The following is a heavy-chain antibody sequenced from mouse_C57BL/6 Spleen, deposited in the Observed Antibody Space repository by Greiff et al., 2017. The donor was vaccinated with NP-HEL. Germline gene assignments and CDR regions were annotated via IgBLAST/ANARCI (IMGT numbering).Heavy chain of an antibody. D-gene: IGHD1-1*01. CDR2: IYPSDSET. J-gene: IGHJ4*01. CDR1: GYTFTSYW. V-gene: IGHV1-61*01. Sequence: QVQLQQPGAELVRPGSSVKLSCKASGYTFTSYWMDWVKQRPGQGLEWIGNIYPSDSETHYNQKFKDKATLTVDKSSSTAYMQLSSLTSEDSAVYYCARGGNFLLRYQLSIGYAMDYWGQGTSVTVSS. CDR3: ARGGNFLLRYQLSIGYAMDY.